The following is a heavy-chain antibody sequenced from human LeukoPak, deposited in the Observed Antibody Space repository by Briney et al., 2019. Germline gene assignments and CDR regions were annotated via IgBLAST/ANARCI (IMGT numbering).Heavy chain of an antibody. CDR1: GFTFSSYW. CDR3: ARDLVRGDPGAGL. Sequence: AGGSLRLSCAASGFTFSSYWMSWVRQAPGKGLEWVANIKQDGTEKYYVDSVKGRFTISRDNAKNSLYLQMNSLRAEDTAVYYCARDLVRGDPGAGLWGQGTLVTVSS. J-gene: IGHJ4*02. V-gene: IGHV3-7*01. CDR2: IKQDGTEK. D-gene: IGHD3-10*01.